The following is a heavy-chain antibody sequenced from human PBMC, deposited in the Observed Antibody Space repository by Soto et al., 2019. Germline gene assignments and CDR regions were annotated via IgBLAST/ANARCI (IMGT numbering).Heavy chain of an antibody. CDR2: IYYSGST. CDR1: GGSVSSGSYY. V-gene: IGHV4-61*01. D-gene: IGHD3-16*02. CDR3: ARDQYDYVWGSYRTNNWFDP. Sequence: SETLSLTCTVSGGSVSSGSYYWSWIRQPPGKGLEWIGYIYYSGSTNYNPSLKSRVTISVDTSKNQFSLKLSSVTAADTAVYYCARDQYDYVWGSYRTNNWFDPWGQGTLVTVSS. J-gene: IGHJ5*02.